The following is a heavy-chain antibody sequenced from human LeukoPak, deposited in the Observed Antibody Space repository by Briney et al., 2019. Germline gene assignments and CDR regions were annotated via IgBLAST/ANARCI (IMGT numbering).Heavy chain of an antibody. V-gene: IGHV4-59*01. CDR1: GAFTSTYC. D-gene: IGHD6-25*01. Sequence: PSETLSLTCTVSGAFTSTYCWSWVRQPPTGGLEWIGDVFYSGSSNYTPNFSSRGTMSVDTSKSQFSLKLTSVTAADTAVYYCASIDPLGFFDQWGQGTLVTVSS. J-gene: IGHJ4*02. CDR2: VFYSGSS. CDR3: ASIDPLGFFDQ.